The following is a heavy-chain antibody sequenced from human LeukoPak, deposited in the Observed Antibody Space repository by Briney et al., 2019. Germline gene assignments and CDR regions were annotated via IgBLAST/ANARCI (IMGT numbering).Heavy chain of an antibody. Sequence: GGSLRLSCAASGFTFSGSAMHWVRQAPGKGLEWVSGIRGYDGYTDYADSVRGRFTISRDNSRDTLFLEMNNLRIEDTAIYYCAKNFSMMVFWGPGTQVTVSS. V-gene: IGHV3-23*01. CDR2: IRGYDGYT. D-gene: IGHD3-22*01. J-gene: IGHJ4*02. CDR3: AKNFSMMVF. CDR1: GFTFSGSA.